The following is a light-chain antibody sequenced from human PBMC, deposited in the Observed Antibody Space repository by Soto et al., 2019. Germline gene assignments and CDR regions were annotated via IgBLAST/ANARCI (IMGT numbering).Light chain of an antibody. CDR1: QSVSSNY. CDR2: DAS. CDR3: QQYANSPRT. V-gene: IGKV3-20*01. Sequence: EIVLTQSPGTLSLSPGERATLSCRASQSVSSNYLAWYQQKPGQAPRLLISDASRRATGIPDRFSGSGSATDFTLTISRLEPEDFAVYYCQQYANSPRTFGQGTKVEIK. J-gene: IGKJ1*01.